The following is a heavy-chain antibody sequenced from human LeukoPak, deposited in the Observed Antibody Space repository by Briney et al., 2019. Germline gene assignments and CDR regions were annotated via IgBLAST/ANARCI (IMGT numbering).Heavy chain of an antibody. CDR3: ASRRPRPHYDSSELDY. CDR1: GYTFTGYY. D-gene: IGHD3-22*01. CDR2: INPNSGGT. J-gene: IGHJ4*02. V-gene: IGHV1-2*06. Sequence: ASVKVSCKASGYTFTGYYMHWVRQAPGQGLEWMGRINPNSGGTNYAQKFQGRVTITRDTSASTAYMELSSLRSEDTAVYYCASRRPRPHYDSSELDYWGQGTLVTVSS.